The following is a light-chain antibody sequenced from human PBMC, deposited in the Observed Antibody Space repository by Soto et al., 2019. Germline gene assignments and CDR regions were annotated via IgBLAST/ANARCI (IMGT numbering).Light chain of an antibody. J-gene: IGLJ3*02. CDR2: GNS. CDR3: QSYDTSLRAWV. Sequence: QSVLTQPPSVSGAPGQRVTLSCTGGSSNIGAGYDVHWYRQFPGTAPKLLVYGNSNRPSGISDRFSASKSGSSASLAITGLQAEDEADYYCQSYDTSLRAWVFGGGTKLTVL. V-gene: IGLV1-40*01. CDR1: SSNIGAGYD.